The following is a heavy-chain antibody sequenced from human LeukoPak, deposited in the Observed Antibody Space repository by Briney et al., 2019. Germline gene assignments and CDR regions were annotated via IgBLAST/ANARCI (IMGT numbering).Heavy chain of an antibody. Sequence: SETLSLTCTVSGDSISSYYWSWIRQPPGKGLEWIGYIYYSRSTNYNPSLKSRVTISVDTSKNQFSLKLNSVTAADTAVYYCAREKYTSSYGWFDPWGQGTLVTVSS. CDR2: IYYSRST. D-gene: IGHD6-6*01. CDR3: AREKYTSSYGWFDP. CDR1: GDSISSYY. V-gene: IGHV4-59*01. J-gene: IGHJ5*02.